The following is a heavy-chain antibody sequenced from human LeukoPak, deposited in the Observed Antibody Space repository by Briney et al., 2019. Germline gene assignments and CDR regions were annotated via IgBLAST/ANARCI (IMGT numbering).Heavy chain of an antibody. D-gene: IGHD1-26*01. CDR3: ARVSGGSYERGFDY. CDR2: IRYDGSNK. Sequence: GGSLRLSCAASGFTFSSYGMHWVRQAPGKGLEWVAFIRYDGSNKYYADSVKGRFTISRDNAKNSLYLQMNSLRAEDTAVYYCARVSGGSYERGFDYWGQGTLVTVSS. V-gene: IGHV3-30*02. CDR1: GFTFSSYG. J-gene: IGHJ4*02.